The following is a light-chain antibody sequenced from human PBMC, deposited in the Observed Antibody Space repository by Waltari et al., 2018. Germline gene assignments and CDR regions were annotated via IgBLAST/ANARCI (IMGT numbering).Light chain of an antibody. V-gene: IGLV2-14*03. Sequence: QSALTQPASVSGSPGQSITISCTGTSSEVGGYNYVSGYQQHPGKAPKLMIYDVSNRPSGFSNRFARSRSSNTASLTISGLHAEDEADYYCSSYTSSTVVFGGGTKQTVL. J-gene: IGLJ2*01. CDR1: SSEVGGYNY. CDR3: SSYTSSTVV. CDR2: DVS.